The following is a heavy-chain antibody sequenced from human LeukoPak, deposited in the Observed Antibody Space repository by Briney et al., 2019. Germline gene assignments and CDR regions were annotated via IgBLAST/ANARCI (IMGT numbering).Heavy chain of an antibody. Sequence: SETLSLTCTVSGGSISSSSYYWGWIRQPPGKGLEWIGSIYYSGSTSYNPSLKSRVTISVDTSKNQFSLKLSSVTAADTAVYYCARGWHRYGSGFDYWGQGTLVTVSS. J-gene: IGHJ4*02. CDR3: ARGWHRYGSGFDY. CDR1: GGSISSSSYY. V-gene: IGHV4-39*07. D-gene: IGHD3-10*01. CDR2: IYYSGST.